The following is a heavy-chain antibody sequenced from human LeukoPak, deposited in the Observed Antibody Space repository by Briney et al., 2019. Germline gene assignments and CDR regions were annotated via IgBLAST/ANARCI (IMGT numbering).Heavy chain of an antibody. Sequence: ASVKVSCKASGGTFSSYAISWVRQAPGQGLERMGGIIPIFGTANYAQKFQGRVTITTDESTSTAYMELSSLRSEDTAVYYCAIKRSSSFDYWGQGTLVTVSS. J-gene: IGHJ4*02. CDR1: GGTFSSYA. D-gene: IGHD6-6*01. CDR2: IIPIFGTA. V-gene: IGHV1-69*05. CDR3: AIKRSSSFDY.